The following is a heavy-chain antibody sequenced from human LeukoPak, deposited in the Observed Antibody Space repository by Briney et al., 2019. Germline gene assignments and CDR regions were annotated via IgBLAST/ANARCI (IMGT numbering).Heavy chain of an antibody. Sequence: PSETLSLTCTVSGASINNNFWTWTRQPPGKGLEWIGYIYSSGSAKYNPSLKSRVIISGDTSKNLISLNLTSVTAADTAVYFCARHRDYYDTWGHGTLVTVSS. V-gene: IGHV4-59*08. CDR3: ARHRDYYDT. CDR1: GASINNNF. J-gene: IGHJ4*01. CDR2: IYSSGSA. D-gene: IGHD3-22*01.